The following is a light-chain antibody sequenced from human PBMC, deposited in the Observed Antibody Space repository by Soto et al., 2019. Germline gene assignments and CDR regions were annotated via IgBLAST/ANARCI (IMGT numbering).Light chain of an antibody. CDR1: QSISSW. V-gene: IGKV1-5*03. CDR2: KAS. CDR3: QQYNDNWT. Sequence: DIQMTQSPSTLSASVGDRVTITCRASQSISSWLAWYQQKPGKAPKLLIYKASTLQSGFPSRFSGIGSGTEFTFAFSSLQPDDSATYYCQQYNDNWTFGQGTKVDIK. J-gene: IGKJ1*01.